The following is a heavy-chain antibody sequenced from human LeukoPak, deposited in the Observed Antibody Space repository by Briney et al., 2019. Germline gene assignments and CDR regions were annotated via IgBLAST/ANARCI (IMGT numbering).Heavy chain of an antibody. V-gene: IGHV4-39*01. J-gene: IGHJ4*02. CDR1: GGSISTSYYY. CDR2: IHNSEST. Sequence: SETLSLTCTVSGGSISTSYYYWGWIRQPPGKGLEWIGNIHNSESTYYNPSLRSRVTISVDTSKNQFSLKLSSVTAADTAVYYCARQVTFGYAYAYYFDYWGQGSLVTVSS. CDR3: ARQVTFGYAYAYYFDY. D-gene: IGHD5-18*01.